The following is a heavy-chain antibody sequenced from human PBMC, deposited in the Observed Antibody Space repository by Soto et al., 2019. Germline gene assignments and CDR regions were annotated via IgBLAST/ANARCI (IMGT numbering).Heavy chain of an antibody. CDR2: ISAYNGNT. D-gene: IGHD3-10*01. J-gene: IGHJ4*02. CDR1: GYTFTSYG. V-gene: IGHV1-18*01. CDR3: ARDQLLWFGELSPPFDY. Sequence: GASVKVSCKASGYTFTSYGISWVRQAPGQGLEWMGWISAYNGNTNYAQKLQGRVTMTTDTSTSTAYMELRSLRSDDTAVYCCARDQLLWFGELSPPFDYWGQGTLVTVSS.